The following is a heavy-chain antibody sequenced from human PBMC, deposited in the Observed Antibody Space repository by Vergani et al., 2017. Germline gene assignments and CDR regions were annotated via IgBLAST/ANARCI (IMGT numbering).Heavy chain of an antibody. J-gene: IGHJ6*02. CDR3: ARGELYYYGSGSYNNYYYYGMDV. Sequence: EVQLVESGGGLVKPGGSLRLSCAASGFTFSSFSMNWVRQAPGKGLEWLSSISSSSSYIYYADSVKGRFTISRDNAKNSLYLQMNSLRAEDTAVYYCARGELYYYGSGSYNNYYYYGMDVWGQGTTVTVSS. CDR2: ISSSSSYI. V-gene: IGHV3-21*01. CDR1: GFTFSSFS. D-gene: IGHD3-10*01.